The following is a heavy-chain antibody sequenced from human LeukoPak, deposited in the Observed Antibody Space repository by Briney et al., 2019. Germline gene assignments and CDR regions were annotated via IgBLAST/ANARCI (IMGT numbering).Heavy chain of an antibody. CDR3: ARRSGDYDFDY. D-gene: IGHD4-17*01. CDR1: GGTFSSYA. J-gene: IGHJ4*02. V-gene: IGHV1-69*04. Sequence: ASVKVSCKASGGTFSSYAINWVRQAPGQGLEWMGRIIPILGIANYAQKFQGRVTITADKSTSAAYMELSSLRSEDTAVYYCARRSGDYDFDYWGQGTLVTVSS. CDR2: IIPILGIA.